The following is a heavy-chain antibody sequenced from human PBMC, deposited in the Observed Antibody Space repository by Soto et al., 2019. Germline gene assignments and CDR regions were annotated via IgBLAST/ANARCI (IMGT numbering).Heavy chain of an antibody. V-gene: IGHV3-23*01. Sequence: GGSLRLSCAASGFTFSNYAMSWVRQAPGKGLEWVSAISGGGGSTYYADSVKGRFTISRDNSKNTLYLQMNSLRAEDTAVYYCAAPKRNTWNYYFDYWGQGTLVTVPA. CDR1: GFTFSNYA. D-gene: IGHD1-1*01. CDR3: AAPKRNTWNYYFDY. CDR2: ISGGGGST. J-gene: IGHJ4*02.